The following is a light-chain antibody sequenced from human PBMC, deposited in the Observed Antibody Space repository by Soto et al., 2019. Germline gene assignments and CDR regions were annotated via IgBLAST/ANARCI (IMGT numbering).Light chain of an antibody. CDR1: SSDVGGYNY. J-gene: IGLJ3*02. V-gene: IGLV2-14*01. CDR2: DVY. Sequence: QSALTQAASVSGSPGQSISISCTGTSSDVGGYNYVSWHQQHPGKAPKLIIYDVYNRPSGVSDRFSGSKSGNTASLTISGLQADDEADYYCRSYTSSNTWVFGGGTKLPS. CDR3: RSYTSSNTWV.